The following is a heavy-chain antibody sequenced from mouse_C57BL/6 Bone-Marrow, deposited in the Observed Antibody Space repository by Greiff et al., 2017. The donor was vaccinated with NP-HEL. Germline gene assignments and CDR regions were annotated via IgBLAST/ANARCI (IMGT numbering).Heavy chain of an antibody. D-gene: IGHD1-1*01. CDR2: IDPSDSET. Sequence: QVQLQQPGAELVRPGSSVKLSCKASGYTFTSYWMHWVKQRPIQGLEWIGNIDPSDSETHYNQKFKDKATLTVDKSSSTAYMQLSSLTSEDSAVNYSARGKDYYGSTPWFAYWGQGTLVTVSA. V-gene: IGHV1-52*01. CDR3: ARGKDYYGSTPWFAY. CDR1: GYTFTSYW. J-gene: IGHJ3*01.